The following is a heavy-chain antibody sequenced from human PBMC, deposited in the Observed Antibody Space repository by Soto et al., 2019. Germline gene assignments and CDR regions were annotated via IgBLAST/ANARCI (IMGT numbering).Heavy chain of an antibody. V-gene: IGHV1-18*01. CDR3: ARYVVSGQVPFYFDQ. D-gene: IGHD2-2*01. CDR1: GYTFNSYG. CDR2: ISVYNGNT. Sequence: QVLLVQSGAEVKKPGASVKVSCKASGYTFNSYGVSWVRQAPGQGLEWMGWISVYNGNTKYSQNLQGRVTMTIDTTTSAAYLEVRSLRSDDTAIYYCARYVVSGQVPFYFDQWGQGTLVTVSS. J-gene: IGHJ4*02.